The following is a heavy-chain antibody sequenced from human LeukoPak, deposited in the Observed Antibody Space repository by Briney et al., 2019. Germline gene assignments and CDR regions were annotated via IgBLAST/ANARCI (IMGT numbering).Heavy chain of an antibody. CDR3: AKAGVGYCSSTSCYERSYYFDY. CDR2: ISSIGATI. D-gene: IGHD2-2*01. J-gene: IGHJ4*02. Sequence: GGSLRLSCAASGFTFSDYSMNWVRQATGKGLEWVSYISSIGATIYYADSVKGRFTISRDNSKNTLYLQMNSLRAEDTAVYYCAKAGVGYCSSTSCYERSYYFDYWGQGTLVTVSS. V-gene: IGHV3-48*01. CDR1: GFTFSDYS.